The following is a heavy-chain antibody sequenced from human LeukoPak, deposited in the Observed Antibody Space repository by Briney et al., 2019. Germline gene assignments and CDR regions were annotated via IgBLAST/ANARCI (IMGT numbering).Heavy chain of an antibody. V-gene: IGHV4-59*07. CDR2: THYSGST. J-gene: IGHJ1*01. CDR3: ARGNGDYIEYFQH. CDR1: GGSISSYY. D-gene: IGHD4-17*01. Sequence: SDTLSLTCTVSGGSISSYYWSWTRQPPGTGLEWIGCTHYSGSTKYNPSLKSRVTISVDTSKNQFSLKLIPVTAADTALYYCARGNGDYIEYFQHWGEGALVTVSS.